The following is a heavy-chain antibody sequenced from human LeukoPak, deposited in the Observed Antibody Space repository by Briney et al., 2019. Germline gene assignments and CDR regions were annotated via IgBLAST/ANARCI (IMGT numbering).Heavy chain of an antibody. J-gene: IGHJ4*02. V-gene: IGHV3-23*01. D-gene: IGHD6-19*01. CDR3: AKGGWLDD. CDR2: ITGRSDKT. Sequence: PGGSLRLSCAASGFNFNKYDMTWARQAPGKGLEWVSTITGRSDKTYYTDSVKGRFVTSRDNSEDTLYLQMNSLRAEDTALYYCAKGGWLDDLGQGALVTVSS. CDR1: GFNFNKYD.